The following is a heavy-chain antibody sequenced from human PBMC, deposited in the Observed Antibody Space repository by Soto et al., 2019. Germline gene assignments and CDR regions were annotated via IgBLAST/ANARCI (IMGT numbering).Heavy chain of an antibody. J-gene: IGHJ3*01. V-gene: IGHV3-53*01. Sequence: PGGSLRLSCEASGFTFSGKKYLTWVRQAPGKGPEWVSALYDTDGRFYADSVKGRFTISKDNSKNTFHLQMNSLRPDDTAVYYCATWLQREHGFDVWGLGTMVTVSS. CDR2: LYDTDGR. CDR3: ATWLQREHGFDV. CDR1: GFTFSGKKY. D-gene: IGHD3-10*01.